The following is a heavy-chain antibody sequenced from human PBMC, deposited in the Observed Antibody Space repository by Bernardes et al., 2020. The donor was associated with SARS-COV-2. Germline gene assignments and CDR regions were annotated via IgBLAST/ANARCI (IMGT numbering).Heavy chain of an antibody. J-gene: IGHJ3*02. Sequence: TLSLTCAVYGGSFSGYYWSWIRQPPGKGLEWIGEINHSGSTNYNPSLKSRVTISVDTSKNQFSLKLSSVTAADTAVYYCAGTYYDFWSGYYGPDAFDIWGQGTVVTVSS. D-gene: IGHD3-3*01. CDR3: AGTYYDFWSGYYGPDAFDI. V-gene: IGHV4-34*01. CDR1: GGSFSGYY. CDR2: INHSGST.